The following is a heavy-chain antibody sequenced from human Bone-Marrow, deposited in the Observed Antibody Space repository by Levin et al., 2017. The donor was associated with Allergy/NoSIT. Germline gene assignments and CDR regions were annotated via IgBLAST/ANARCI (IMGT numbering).Heavy chain of an antibody. CDR1: GGTFSSYA. J-gene: IGHJ4*02. CDR2: IIPIFGTA. V-gene: IGHV1-69*13. D-gene: IGHD5-12*01. CDR3: ASRGYDLNDY. Sequence: ASVKVSCKASGGTFSSYAISWVRQAPGQGLEWMGGIIPIFGTANYAQKFQGRVTITADESTSTAYMELSSLRSEDTAVYYCASRGYDLNDYWGQGTLVTVSS.